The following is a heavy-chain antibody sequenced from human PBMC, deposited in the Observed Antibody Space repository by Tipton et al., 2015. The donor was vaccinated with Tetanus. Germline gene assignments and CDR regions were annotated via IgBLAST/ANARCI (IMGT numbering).Heavy chain of an antibody. V-gene: IGHV3-30*18. CDR3: AKVTFYGASGYNPGGYYFDY. Sequence: SLRLSCAASGFTFSSYGMHWVRQAPGKGLEWVAVISYDGSNKYYADSVKGRFTISRDNSKNTLYLQMNSLRAEDTAVYYCAKVTFYGASGYNPGGYYFDYWGQGTLVTVSS. D-gene: IGHD5-12*01. CDR1: GFTFSSYG. CDR2: ISYDGSNK. J-gene: IGHJ4*02.